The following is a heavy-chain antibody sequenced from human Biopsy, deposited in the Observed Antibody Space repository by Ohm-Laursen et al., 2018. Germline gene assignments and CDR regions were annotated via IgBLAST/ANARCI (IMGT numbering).Heavy chain of an antibody. CDR2: ISYDGSGE. Sequence: SLRLSCSAFGFTFTSYAMHWVRQAPGKGLEWVAVISYDGSGEYYADSLQGRFIISRDNPKNTVDLQMNSLKAEDTAVYFCARDGKRWDYSTYFSWHFDLWGRGTLVTVSS. J-gene: IGHJ2*01. CDR3: ARDGKRWDYSTYFSWHFDL. V-gene: IGHV3-30*03. D-gene: IGHD4-11*01. CDR1: GFTFTSYA.